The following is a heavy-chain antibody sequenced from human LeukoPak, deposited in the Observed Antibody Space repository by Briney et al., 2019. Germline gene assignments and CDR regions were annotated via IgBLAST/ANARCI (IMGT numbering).Heavy chain of an antibody. CDR3: AKGRGPELDP. CDR2: IGGSGDST. V-gene: IGHV3-23*01. Sequence: GGSLRLSCAASGFTFSSYAMSWVRQAPEKGLEWVSGIGGSGDSTYYADSVKGRFTISRDNSKNTLYLQMNSLRVEDTAAYYCAKGRGPELDPWGQGTLVTVSS. CDR1: GFTFSSYA. J-gene: IGHJ5*02.